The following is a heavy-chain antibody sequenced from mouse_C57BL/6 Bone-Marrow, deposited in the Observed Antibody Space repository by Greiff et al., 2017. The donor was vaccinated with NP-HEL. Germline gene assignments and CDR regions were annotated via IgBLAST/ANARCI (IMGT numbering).Heavy chain of an antibody. CDR1: GYTFTSYG. CDR2: IYPSSGNT. J-gene: IGHJ4*01. Sequence: QVQLQQSGAELARPGASVKLSCKASGYTFTSYGISWVKQRTGQGLEWIGEIYPSSGNTYYNEKFKGKDTLTADKSSSTAYMELRSLTSEDSAVYFCARADEGGAMNYWGQGTSVTVSS. V-gene: IGHV1-81*01. CDR3: ARADEGGAMNY.